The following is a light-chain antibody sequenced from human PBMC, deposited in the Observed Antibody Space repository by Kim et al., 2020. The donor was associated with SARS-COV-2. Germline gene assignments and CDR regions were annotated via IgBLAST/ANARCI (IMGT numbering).Light chain of an antibody. J-gene: IGLJ2*01. Sequence: QSITIPCAGTSSDVGGYNYVSWYQKRPGEAPRLMIYDVNQRPSGVSNRFSGSKSGNTASLTISGLQAEDEADYYCSSFTSSRAYVVFGGGTKLTVL. CDR1: SSDVGGYNY. CDR3: SSFTSSRAYVV. V-gene: IGLV2-14*04. CDR2: DVN.